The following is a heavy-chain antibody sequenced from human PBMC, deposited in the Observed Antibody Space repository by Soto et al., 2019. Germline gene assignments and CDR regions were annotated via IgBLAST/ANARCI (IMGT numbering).Heavy chain of an antibody. D-gene: IGHD5-12*01. CDR2: MFYTGST. Sequence: SETLSLTCTVSGASITSGRSYWSWIRQHPGKGLEWVGYMFYTGSTYYHPSLKSRVNISADTSKNQFSLRLSSVTPADTAVYYCARDNGYGHFDSWGQGTLVTVSS. V-gene: IGHV4-31*03. CDR1: GASITSGRSY. CDR3: ARDNGYGHFDS. J-gene: IGHJ4*02.